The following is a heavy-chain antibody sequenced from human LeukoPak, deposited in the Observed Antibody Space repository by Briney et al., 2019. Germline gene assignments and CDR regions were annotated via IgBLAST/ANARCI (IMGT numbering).Heavy chain of an antibody. J-gene: IGHJ6*02. CDR2: IYSGGST. D-gene: IGHD6-19*01. CDR1: GFTVSSNY. Sequence: QAGGSLRLSCAASGFTVSSNYMSWVRQAPGKGLEWVSVIYSGGSTYYADSVKGRFTISRDNSKNTLYLQMNSLRAEDTAVYYCARDRGWGGYYYGMDVWGQGTTVTVSS. CDR3: ARDRGWGGYYYGMDV. V-gene: IGHV3-53*01.